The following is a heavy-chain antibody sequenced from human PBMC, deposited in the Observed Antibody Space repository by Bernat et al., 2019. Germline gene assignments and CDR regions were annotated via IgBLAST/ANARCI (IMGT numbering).Heavy chain of an antibody. J-gene: IGHJ4*02. CDR2: IWYDGSNT. Sequence: VQLVESGGGLVQPGGSLRLSCAASGFTFSTYGMHWVRQAPGKGLEWVAIIWYDGSNTYYADSVKGRFTISRDNSKNTLYLQMNSLRAEDTAVYYCARDSQVPSVRYYFDYWGQGTLVTVSS. V-gene: IGHV3-33*08. CDR3: ARDSQVPSVRYYFDY. CDR1: GFTFSTYG. D-gene: IGHD3-10*01.